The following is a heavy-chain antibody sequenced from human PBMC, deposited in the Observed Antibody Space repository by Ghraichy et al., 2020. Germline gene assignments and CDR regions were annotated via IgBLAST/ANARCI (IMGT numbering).Heavy chain of an antibody. CDR3: ARATHYYYGMDV. CDR2: INAQNGDT. J-gene: IGHJ6*02. V-gene: IGHV1-18*01. CDR1: GYTFTNYK. Sequence: ASVKVSCKASGYTFTNYKIAWVRQAPGQGIEWMGWINAQNGDTNYAQRVQDRVTMTTDTSTSTAYMDLRSLRPDDTAVYFCARATHYYYGMDVWGQGTTVTVSS.